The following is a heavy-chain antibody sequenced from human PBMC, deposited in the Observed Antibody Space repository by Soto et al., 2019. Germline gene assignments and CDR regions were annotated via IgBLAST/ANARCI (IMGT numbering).Heavy chain of an antibody. CDR2: INPSGGST. D-gene: IGHD3-22*01. J-gene: IGHJ6*02. CDR3: ARDFYDSSGYYSDYYYYGMDV. V-gene: IGHV1-46*01. CDR1: GYTFTSYY. Sequence: ASVKVSCKASGYTFTSYYMHWVRQAPGQGLEWMGIINPSGGSTGYAQKFQGRVTMTRDTSTSTVYMELSSLRSEDTAVYYCARDFYDSSGYYSDYYYYGMDVWGQGTTVTVSS.